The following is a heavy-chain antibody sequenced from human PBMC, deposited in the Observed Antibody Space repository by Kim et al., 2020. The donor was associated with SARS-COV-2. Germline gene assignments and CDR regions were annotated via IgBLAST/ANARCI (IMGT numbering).Heavy chain of an antibody. J-gene: IGHJ4*02. CDR3: ARGYITMVRGVIIGGY. CDR1: GYTFTSYA. V-gene: IGHV1-3*01. Sequence: ASVKVSCKASGYTFTSYAMHWVRQAPGQRLEWMGWINAGNGNTKYSQKFQGRVTITRDTSASTAYMELSSLRSEDTAVYYCARGYITMVRGVIIGGYWGQGTLVTVSS. D-gene: IGHD3-10*01. CDR2: INAGNGNT.